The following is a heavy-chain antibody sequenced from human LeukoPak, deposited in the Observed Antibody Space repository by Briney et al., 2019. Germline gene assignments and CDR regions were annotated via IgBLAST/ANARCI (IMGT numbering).Heavy chain of an antibody. D-gene: IGHD2-15*01. Sequence: PGESLKIYCKGSGYSFTSYWIGWVRQMPGKGLEWMGIIYPGDSDTRYSPSFQGQVTISADKSISTAYLQWSSPKASDTAMYYCARPQGHCSGGSCYTDYGMDVWGQGTTVTVSS. J-gene: IGHJ6*02. CDR3: ARPQGHCSGGSCYTDYGMDV. CDR2: IYPGDSDT. V-gene: IGHV5-51*01. CDR1: GYSFTSYW.